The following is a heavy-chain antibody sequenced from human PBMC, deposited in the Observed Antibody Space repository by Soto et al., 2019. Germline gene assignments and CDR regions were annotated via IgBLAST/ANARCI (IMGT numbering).Heavy chain of an antibody. D-gene: IGHD3-22*01. Sequence: SVKFSCKASGYTFTSYDISWVRQAPGQGLEWMGGIIPIFGTANYAQKFQGRVTITADESTSTAYMELSSLRSEDTAVYYCARERLGYYYDSSGPHDAFDIWGQGTMVTVSS. CDR3: ARERLGYYYDSSGPHDAFDI. V-gene: IGHV1-69*13. J-gene: IGHJ3*02. CDR2: IIPIFGTA. CDR1: GYTFTSYD.